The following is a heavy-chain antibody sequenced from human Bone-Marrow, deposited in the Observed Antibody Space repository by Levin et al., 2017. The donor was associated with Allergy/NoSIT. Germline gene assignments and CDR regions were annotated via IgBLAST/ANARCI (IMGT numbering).Heavy chain of an antibody. V-gene: IGHV3-21*06. D-gene: IGHD3-16*01. CDR2: ISSGSSHI. J-gene: IGHJ6*02. CDR1: GLSFSNYD. Sequence: GESLKISCAASGLSFSNYDMNWVRQAPGKGMEWVSSISSGSSHIDYADSVKGRFTISRDNAKNSLYLQMNSLRVEDTAVYFCASWAMFYYDGSDFDYFYYGMDVWGQGTTVTVSS. CDR3: ASWAMFYYDGSDFDYFYYGMDV.